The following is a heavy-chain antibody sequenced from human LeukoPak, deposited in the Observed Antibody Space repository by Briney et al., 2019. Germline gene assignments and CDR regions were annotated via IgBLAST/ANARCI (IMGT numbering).Heavy chain of an antibody. Sequence: PSETLSLTCAVYGGSFSGYYWSWIRQPPGKGLEWIGEINHSGSTNYNPSLKSRVTISVDTSKNQFSLKLSSVTAADTAVYYCARAYYYDSSGYYRADAFDIWGQGTMVTVSS. CDR3: ARAYYYDSSGYYRADAFDI. D-gene: IGHD3-22*01. V-gene: IGHV4-34*01. J-gene: IGHJ3*02. CDR2: INHSGST. CDR1: GGSFSGYY.